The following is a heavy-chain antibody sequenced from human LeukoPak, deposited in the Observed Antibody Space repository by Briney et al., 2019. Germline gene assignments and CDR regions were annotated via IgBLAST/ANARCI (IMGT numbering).Heavy chain of an antibody. Sequence: GRSLRLSCAASGFTFSSYAMHWVRQAPGKGLEWVAVISYDGSNKYYADSMKGRFTISRDNSKNTLYLQMNSLRAEDTAVYYCARASSDYGEEVWGQGTLVTVSS. CDR1: GFTFSSYA. V-gene: IGHV3-30-3*01. CDR2: ISYDGSNK. CDR3: ARASSDYGEEV. J-gene: IGHJ4*02. D-gene: IGHD4-17*01.